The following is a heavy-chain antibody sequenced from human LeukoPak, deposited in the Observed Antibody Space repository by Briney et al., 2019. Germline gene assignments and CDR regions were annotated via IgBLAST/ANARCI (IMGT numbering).Heavy chain of an antibody. Sequence: SETLCLSCAVSGVSFTGYYWSWIRQPPGKGLEWVWEITHSGGTTYNPSLKSRVSISADTSKNKFSLKMSSVTAADTAVYYCARHVSLTVGASPFDYWGQGTLVTVAS. CDR3: ARHVSLTVGASPFDY. D-gene: IGHD1-26*01. CDR2: ITHSGGT. J-gene: IGHJ4*02. CDR1: GVSFTGYY. V-gene: IGHV4-34*01.